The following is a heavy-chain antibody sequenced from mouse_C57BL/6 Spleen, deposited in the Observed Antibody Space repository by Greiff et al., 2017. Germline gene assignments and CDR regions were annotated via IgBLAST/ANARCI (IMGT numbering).Heavy chain of an antibody. CDR3: ARGAPYVYFDY. V-gene: IGHV1-80*01. D-gene: IGHD6-5*01. J-gene: IGHJ2*01. Sequence: VKLMESGAELVKPGASVKISCKASGYAFSSYWMNWVKQRPGKGLEWIGQIYPGDGDTNYNGKFKGKATLTADKSSSTAYMQLSSLTSEDSAVYFCARGAPYVYFDYWGQGTTLTVSS. CDR2: IYPGDGDT. CDR1: GYAFSSYW.